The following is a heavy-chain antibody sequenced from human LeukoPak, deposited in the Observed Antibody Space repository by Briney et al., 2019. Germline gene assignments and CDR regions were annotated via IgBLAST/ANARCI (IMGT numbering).Heavy chain of an antibody. V-gene: IGHV1-18*01. CDR2: ISAYSTYNGNT. Sequence: ASVKVSCKASGYTFTSYGISWVRQAPGQGPEWMGWISAYSTYNGNTNYAQKFQGRVTMTTDTSTSTAYMELRSLRSDDTAVYYCAREELSGGATLDYWGQGTLVTVSS. J-gene: IGHJ4*02. D-gene: IGHD1-26*01. CDR3: AREELSGGATLDY. CDR1: GYTFTSYG.